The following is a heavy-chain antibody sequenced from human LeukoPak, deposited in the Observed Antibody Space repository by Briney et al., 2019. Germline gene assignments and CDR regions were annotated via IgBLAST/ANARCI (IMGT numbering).Heavy chain of an antibody. CDR2: IYYSGST. CDR1: GGSISSYY. V-gene: IGHV4-59*01. Sequence: SETLSLTCTVSGGSISSYYWSWIRQPPGKGLEWIGYIYYSGSTNYNPSLKSRVTISVDTSKNQFSLKLSFVTAADTAVYYCARLKPPYYFDYWGQGTLVTVSS. CDR3: ARLKPPYYFDY. J-gene: IGHJ4*02.